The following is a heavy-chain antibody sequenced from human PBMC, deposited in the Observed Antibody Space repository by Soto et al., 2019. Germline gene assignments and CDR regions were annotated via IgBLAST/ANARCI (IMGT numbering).Heavy chain of an antibody. CDR1: GFTFSSYA. CDR2: ISYDGSNK. D-gene: IGHD4-17*01. CDR3: ARDLYYGGYTGSGY. V-gene: IGHV3-30-3*01. J-gene: IGHJ4*02. Sequence: GGSLRLSCAASGFTFSSYAMHWVRQAPGKGLEWVAVISYDGSNKYYADSVKGRFTISRDNSKNTLYLQMNSLRAEDTAVYYCARDLYYGGYTGSGYWGQGTLVTVSS.